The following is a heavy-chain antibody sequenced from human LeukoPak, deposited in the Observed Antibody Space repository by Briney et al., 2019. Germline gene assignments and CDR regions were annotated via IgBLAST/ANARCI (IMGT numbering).Heavy chain of an antibody. D-gene: IGHD6-13*01. Sequence: GGSLRLSCAASGFTFSSYAMSWVRQAPGKGLEWVSAISGSGGSTYYADSVKGRFTISRDNPKNTLYLQMNSLRAEDTAVYYCAKDPGLARSIAAAGARLYYYYYYMDVWGKGTTVTVSS. J-gene: IGHJ6*03. CDR2: ISGSGGST. CDR3: AKDPGLARSIAAAGARLYYYYYYMDV. CDR1: GFTFSSYA. V-gene: IGHV3-23*01.